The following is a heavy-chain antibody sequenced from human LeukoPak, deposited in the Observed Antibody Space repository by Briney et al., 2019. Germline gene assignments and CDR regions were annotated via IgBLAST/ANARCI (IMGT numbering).Heavy chain of an antibody. CDR3: ARGPYSYDSSGAFDI. V-gene: IGHV4-61*02. CDR1: GDSISSGDYY. D-gene: IGHD3-22*01. Sequence: SQTLSLTCTVSGDSISSGDYYWSWIRQPAGKGLEWIGRISSSGSTNYNPSLKSRVTISVDTSKNQFSLKLSSVTAADTAVYFCARGPYSYDSSGAFDIWGQGTMITVSS. J-gene: IGHJ3*02. CDR2: ISSSGST.